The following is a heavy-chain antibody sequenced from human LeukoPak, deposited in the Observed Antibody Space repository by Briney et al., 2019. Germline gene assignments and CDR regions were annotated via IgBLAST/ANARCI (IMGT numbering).Heavy chain of an antibody. CDR1: GFTVSSNY. CDR3: AVPRIVVVVAATLDY. CDR2: ISYDGSNK. D-gene: IGHD2-15*01. V-gene: IGHV3-30-3*01. Sequence: GGSLRLSCAASGFTVSSNYMSWVRQAPGKGLEWVAVISYDGSNKYYADSVKGRFTISRDNSKNTLYLQMNSLRAEDTAVYYCAVPRIVVVVAATLDYWGQGTLVTVSS. J-gene: IGHJ4*02.